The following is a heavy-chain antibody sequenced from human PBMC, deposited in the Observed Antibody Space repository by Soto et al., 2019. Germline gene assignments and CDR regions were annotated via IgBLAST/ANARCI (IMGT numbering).Heavy chain of an antibody. CDR3: AKDQFSSGWYNDYYYGLNV. Sequence: LRLSCAASGFRFSTYAMIWVRQAPGKGLEWVSAITGNGGSTFYADPVKGRFTISRDNSRNTLYLQMNSLRGEDTAVYYCAKDQFSSGWYNDYYYGLNVWGQGTTVTVSS. CDR2: ITGNGGST. D-gene: IGHD6-19*01. CDR1: GFRFSTYA. J-gene: IGHJ6*02. V-gene: IGHV3-23*01.